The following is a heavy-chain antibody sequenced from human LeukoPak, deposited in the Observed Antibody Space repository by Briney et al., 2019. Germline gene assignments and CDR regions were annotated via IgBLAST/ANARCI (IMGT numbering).Heavy chain of an antibody. V-gene: IGHV3-48*04. D-gene: IGHD2-15*01. CDR1: GFTFSSYS. CDR2: ISSSSTTI. CDR3: NQAASLVPKA. J-gene: IGHJ5*02. Sequence: PGGSLRLSCAASGFTFSSYSMNWVRQAPGKGLEWVSYISSSSTTIYYADSVKGRFTISRDNAKNSLYLQMNSLRAEDTAVYYCNQAASLVPKAWGQGTLVTVSS.